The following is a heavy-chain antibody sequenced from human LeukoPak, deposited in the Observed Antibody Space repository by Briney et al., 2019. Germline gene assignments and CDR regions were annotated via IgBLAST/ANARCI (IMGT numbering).Heavy chain of an antibody. D-gene: IGHD2-2*02. CDR1: GYTFTGYY. CDR3: ARGGYCSSTSCYINY. Sequence: ASVKVSCKASGYTFTGYYMHWVRQAPGQGLEWMGWINPNSGGTNYAQKLQGRVTMTRDTSISTAYMELSRLRSDDTAVYYCARGGYCSSTSCYINYWGQGTLVTVSS. V-gene: IGHV1-2*02. J-gene: IGHJ4*02. CDR2: INPNSGGT.